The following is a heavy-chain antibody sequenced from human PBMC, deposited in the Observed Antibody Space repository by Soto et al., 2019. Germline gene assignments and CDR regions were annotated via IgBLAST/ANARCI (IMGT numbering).Heavy chain of an antibody. CDR3: ASHYDSSGYYLH. CDR1: GGSISSYY. J-gene: IGHJ4*02. D-gene: IGHD3-22*01. CDR2: IYYSGST. V-gene: IGHV4-59*01. Sequence: SETLSLTCTVSGGSISSYYWSWIRQPPGKGLEWIGYIYYSGSTNYNPSLKSRVTISVDTSKNQFSLKLSSVTAADTAMYYCASHYDSSGYYLHWGQGTLVTVSS.